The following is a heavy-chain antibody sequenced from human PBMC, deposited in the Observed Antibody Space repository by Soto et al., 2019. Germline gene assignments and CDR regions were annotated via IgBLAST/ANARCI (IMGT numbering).Heavy chain of an antibody. V-gene: IGHV3-23*01. D-gene: IGHD3-3*01. CDR3: AKYTDFWSGYYDNWFDP. Sequence: EVQLLESGGGLVQPGGSLRLSCAASGFTFSSYAMSWVRQAPGKGLEWVSAISGSGGSTYYADSVKGRFTISRDNSKNMLYLQMNSLRAEDTAVYYCAKYTDFWSGYYDNWFDPWGQGTLVTVSS. CDR2: ISGSGGST. J-gene: IGHJ5*02. CDR1: GFTFSSYA.